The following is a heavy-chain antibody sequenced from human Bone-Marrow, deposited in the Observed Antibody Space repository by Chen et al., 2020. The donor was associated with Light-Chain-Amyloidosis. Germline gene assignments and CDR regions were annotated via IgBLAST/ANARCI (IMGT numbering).Heavy chain of an antibody. CDR1: GFTFNSYT. J-gene: IGHJ3*02. V-gene: IGHV3-7*01. D-gene: IGHD3-10*01. CDR2: IKQSGSDK. Sequence: EVQLLESGGGLVQPGGSLRLSCAASGFTFNSYTLNWVRQGPGKGLEWVANIKQSGSDKDYLESVKGRFTISRDNGKNSLYLQMNNLRAEDTAVYYCARVGDGSNRSEALEIWGQGTMVTVSS. CDR3: ARVGDGSNRSEALEI.